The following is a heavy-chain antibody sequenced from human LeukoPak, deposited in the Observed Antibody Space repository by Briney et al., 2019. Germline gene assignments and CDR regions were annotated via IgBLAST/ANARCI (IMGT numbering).Heavy chain of an antibody. D-gene: IGHD6-13*01. CDR3: AKGSGIAAGRYYYYMDV. V-gene: IGHV3-23*01. CDR1: GFTFSSYA. J-gene: IGHJ6*03. Sequence: GGSLRLSCAASGFTFSSYAMSWVRQAPGKGLEWVSAISGSGGSTYYADSVKGRFTISRDNSKNTLYLQMNSLRAEDTAVYYCAKGSGIAAGRYYYYMDVWGKGTTVTVSS. CDR2: ISGSGGST.